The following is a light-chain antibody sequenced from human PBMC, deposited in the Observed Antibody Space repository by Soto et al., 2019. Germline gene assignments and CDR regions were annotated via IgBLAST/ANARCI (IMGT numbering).Light chain of an antibody. CDR3: ATWDRSLSVYVL. CDR2: DNN. V-gene: IGLV1-51*01. CDR1: SSNVGSNY. J-gene: IGLJ2*01. Sequence: SVLTQPPSVSAAPGQKVTISCSGSSSNVGSNYVSWYQQLPGTAPKLLIYDNNKRPSGIPDRFSGSKSGTSATLDITGLQTGDEADDYCATWDRSLSVYVLFGGGTKLTVL.